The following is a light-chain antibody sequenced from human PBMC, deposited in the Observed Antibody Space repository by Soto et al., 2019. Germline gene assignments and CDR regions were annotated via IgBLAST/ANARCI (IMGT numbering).Light chain of an antibody. J-gene: IGKJ4*01. CDR1: QSVSSN. V-gene: IGKV3-15*01. CDR2: GAF. CDR3: QQYKNWPPLT. Sequence: RVMTQSPATLSVSPGERVTLSCRASQSVSSNLAWYQQKPGQAPRLLIYGAFTRATGIPARFSGSGSGTEFTLTISSLQSEDFAVYYCQQYKNWPPLTFGGGTKVEIK.